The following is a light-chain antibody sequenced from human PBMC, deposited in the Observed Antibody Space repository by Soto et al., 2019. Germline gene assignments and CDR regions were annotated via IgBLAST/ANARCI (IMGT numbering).Light chain of an antibody. CDR3: TSYSSSSTLVL. V-gene: IGLV2-14*03. J-gene: IGLJ2*01. Sequence: QSALTQPASVSGSPGQSITISCTGTSSDVGGYNYVSWYQHHPGKAPKLMIYDVISRPSGVSNRFSGSKSGNTASLTISGLQAEDEADYYCTSYSSSSTLVLFGGGTKLTVL. CDR1: SSDVGGYNY. CDR2: DVI.